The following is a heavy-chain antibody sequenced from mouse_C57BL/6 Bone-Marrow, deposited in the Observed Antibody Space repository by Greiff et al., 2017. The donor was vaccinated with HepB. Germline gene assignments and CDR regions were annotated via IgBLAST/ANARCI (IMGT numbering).Heavy chain of an antibody. Sequence: QVQLKQSGAELVRPGASVTLSCKASGYTFTDYEMHWVKQTPVHGLEWIGAIDPETGCTAYNQKFKGKATLTVDTSSSTAYMQLSSLTSEDSAVYYCARWAAQVYYFDYWGQGTTLTVSS. V-gene: IGHV1-15*01. D-gene: IGHD3-2*02. CDR1: GYTFTDYE. CDR3: ARWAAQVYYFDY. CDR2: IDPETGCT. J-gene: IGHJ2*01.